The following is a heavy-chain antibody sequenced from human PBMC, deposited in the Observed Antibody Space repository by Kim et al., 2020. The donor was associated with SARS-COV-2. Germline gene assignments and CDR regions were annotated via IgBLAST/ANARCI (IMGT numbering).Heavy chain of an antibody. V-gene: IGHV4-34*01. D-gene: IGHD3-10*01. CDR3: AWGGEFSGYYYGMDV. CDR2: INHSGST. Sequence: SETLSRTCAVYGGSFSGYYWSWIRQPPGKGLEWIGEINHSGSTNYNPSLKSRVTISVDTSKNQFSLKLSSVTAADTAVYYCAWGGEFSGYYYGMDVWGQGTTVTVSS. J-gene: IGHJ6*02. CDR1: GGSFSGYY.